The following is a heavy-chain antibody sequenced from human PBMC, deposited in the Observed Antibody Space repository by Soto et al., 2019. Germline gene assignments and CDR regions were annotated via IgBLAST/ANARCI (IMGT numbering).Heavy chain of an antibody. CDR1: GGSFSGYY. CDR3: ARNRYEFWSGYYPYYYYGMDV. V-gene: IGHV4-34*01. J-gene: IGHJ6*02. Sequence: PSETLSLTCAVYGGSFSGYYWSWIRQPPGKGLEWIGEINHSGSTNYNPSLKSRVTISVDTSKNQFSLKLSSVTAADTAVYYCARNRYEFWSGYYPYYYYGMDVWGQGNTVT. CDR2: INHSGST. D-gene: IGHD3-3*01.